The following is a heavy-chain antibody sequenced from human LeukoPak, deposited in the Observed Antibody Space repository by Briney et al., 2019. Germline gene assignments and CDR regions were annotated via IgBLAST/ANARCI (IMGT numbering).Heavy chain of an antibody. CDR3: ARRDYYDSSGYY. CDR1: GYSISSGYY. CDR2: IYYSGST. V-gene: IGHV4-38-2*02. J-gene: IGHJ4*02. D-gene: IGHD3-22*01. Sequence: KPSETLSLTCTVSGYSISSGYYWGWIRQPPGKGLEWIGRIYYSGSTYYNPSLKSRVTISVDTSKNQFSLKLSSVTAADTAVYYCARRDYYDSSGYYWGQGTLVTVSS.